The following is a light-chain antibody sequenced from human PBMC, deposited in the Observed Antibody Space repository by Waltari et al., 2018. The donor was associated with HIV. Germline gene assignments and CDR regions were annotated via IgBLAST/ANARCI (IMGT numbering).Light chain of an antibody. Sequence: QSVLTQPPSASGTPGQRVTISCSGSSSNIGSNTVNWYQQLPGTAPKLLIYSNNLRPSGVPDRFSGSRSGTSASLAISGLQSEDEAYYYCQSYDSNLSGLFGGGTKVTVL. V-gene: IGLV1-44*01. CDR1: SSNIGSNT. CDR2: SNN. CDR3: QSYDSNLSGL. J-gene: IGLJ2*01.